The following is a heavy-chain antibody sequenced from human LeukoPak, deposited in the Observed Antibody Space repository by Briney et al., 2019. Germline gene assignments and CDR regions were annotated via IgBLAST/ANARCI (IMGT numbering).Heavy chain of an antibody. CDR1: GGSISSSSYY. D-gene: IGHD5-24*01. V-gene: IGHV4-39*07. Sequence: PSETLSLTCTVSGGSISSSSYYWGWIRQPPGKGLEWIGSIDYSGIMYYNPSLKSRVTISVDTSKNQFSLKLSSVTAADTAVYYCARGVEMATNAVDYWGQGTLVTVSS. CDR2: IDYSGIM. J-gene: IGHJ4*02. CDR3: ARGVEMATNAVDY.